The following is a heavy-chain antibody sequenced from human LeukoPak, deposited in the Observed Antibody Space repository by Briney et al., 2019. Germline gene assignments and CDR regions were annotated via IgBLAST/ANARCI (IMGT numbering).Heavy chain of an antibody. CDR1: GGSISSSGYY. V-gene: IGHV4-39*01. CDR3: TRLNDYAWYFDL. CDR2: IYYSGST. Sequence: PSETLSLTCTVSGGSISSSGYYWGWIRQPPGKGLEWIGSIYYSGSTYYNPSLKSRVTISVDTSKNQFSLKPSSVTAADTAVYYCTRLNDYAWYFDLWGRGTLVTVSS. D-gene: IGHD4-17*01. J-gene: IGHJ2*01.